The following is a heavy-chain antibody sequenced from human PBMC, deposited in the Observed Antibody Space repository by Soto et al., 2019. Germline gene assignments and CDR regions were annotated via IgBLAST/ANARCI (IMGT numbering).Heavy chain of an antibody. V-gene: IGHV4-4*02. Sequence: QVQLQESGPGLVKPSGTLSLTCAVSSGSINSSNWWSWVRQPTGKGLEWIGEIYHRGSTNDTPSLKSRVTISVDKSRNQFSLKVSSVTAADTAVYYCARGLSCEYYFDYWGQGTLVTLSS. CDR1: SGSINSSNW. J-gene: IGHJ4*02. CDR2: IYHRGST. D-gene: IGHD3-10*01. CDR3: ARGLSCEYYFDY.